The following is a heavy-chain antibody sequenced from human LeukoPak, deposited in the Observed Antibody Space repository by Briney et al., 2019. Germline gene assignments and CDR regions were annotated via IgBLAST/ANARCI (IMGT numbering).Heavy chain of an antibody. J-gene: IGHJ4*02. D-gene: IGHD1-26*01. CDR1: GFTFSSYV. V-gene: IGHV3-23*01. CDR3: AKDPLSGTYGWAFDY. Sequence: GGSLRLSCAASGFTFSSYVMSWVRQAPGKGLEGVSAISGSGGSTYYADSVKGRFTISRDNSKNTLYLQMNSLRAEDTAVYYCAKDPLSGTYGWAFDYWGQGTLVTVSS. CDR2: ISGSGGST.